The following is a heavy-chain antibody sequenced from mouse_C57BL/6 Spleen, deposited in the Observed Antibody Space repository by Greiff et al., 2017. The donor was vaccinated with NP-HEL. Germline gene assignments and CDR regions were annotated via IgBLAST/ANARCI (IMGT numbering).Heavy chain of an antibody. CDR1: GYAFSSYW. Sequence: QVQLQQSGAELVKPGASVKISCKASGYAFSSYWMNWVKQRPGKGLEWIGQIYPGDGDTNYNGKFKGKATLTADKSSSTAYMQLSSLTSEDSAVYFCASSITTVVESFSYWYFDVWGTGTTVTVSS. D-gene: IGHD1-1*01. CDR3: ASSITTVVESFSYWYFDV. V-gene: IGHV1-80*01. J-gene: IGHJ1*03. CDR2: IYPGDGDT.